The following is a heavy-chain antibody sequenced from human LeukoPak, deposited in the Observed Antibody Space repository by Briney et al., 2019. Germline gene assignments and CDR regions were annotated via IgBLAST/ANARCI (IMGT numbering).Heavy chain of an antibody. Sequence: PGGSLRLSCAASGFTFSSYAMSWVRQAPGKGLEWVSAISGSGGSTYYADSVKGRFTISRDNSMNTLYLQMDSLRAEDTAVYYCAKFSKRYDSSGYYYDYFDYWGQGTLVTVSS. CDR1: GFTFSSYA. D-gene: IGHD3-22*01. V-gene: IGHV3-23*01. CDR3: AKFSKRYDSSGYYYDYFDY. CDR2: ISGSGGST. J-gene: IGHJ4*02.